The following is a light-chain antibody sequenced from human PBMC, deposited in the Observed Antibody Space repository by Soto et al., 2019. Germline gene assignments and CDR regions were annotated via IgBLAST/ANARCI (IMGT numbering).Light chain of an antibody. V-gene: IGKV2-28*01. J-gene: IGKJ5*01. Sequence: DIVMTQSPLSLPVTPGEPASISCRYSQSLLHSNGNNYLSWYLQKPGQSPQLLIYLGSNRASGVPDRFSGSGSGTDFTLKISRVKADDVGAYYCLQFVRIPVTFGQGTRLEIK. CDR1: QSLLHSNGNNY. CDR3: LQFVRIPVT. CDR2: LGS.